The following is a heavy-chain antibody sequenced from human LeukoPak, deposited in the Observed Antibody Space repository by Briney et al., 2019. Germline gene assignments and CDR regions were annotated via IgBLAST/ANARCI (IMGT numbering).Heavy chain of an antibody. CDR2: INHSGST. J-gene: IGHJ4*02. CDR1: GGSFSGYY. D-gene: IGHD6-13*01. CDR3: ARGVAAAGTAELFDY. Sequence: NPSETLSLTCAVYGGSFSGYYWSWIRQPPGKGLEWIGEINHSGSTNYNPSLKSRVTISVDTSKNQFSLKLSSVTAADTAVYYCARGVAAAGTAELFDYWGQGTLVTVSS. V-gene: IGHV4-34*01.